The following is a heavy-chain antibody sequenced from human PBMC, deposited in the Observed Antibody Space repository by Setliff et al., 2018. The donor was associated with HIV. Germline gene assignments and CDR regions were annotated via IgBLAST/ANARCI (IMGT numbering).Heavy chain of an antibody. D-gene: IGHD5-12*01. CDR3: AKSSPSIGYITDC. J-gene: IGHJ4*02. V-gene: IGHV4-59*01. CDR1: GVSISRYY. CDR2: IFPGGAT. Sequence: NPSETLSLTCSVFGVSISRYYWSWIRHSPGKGLEWIGIIFPGGATNYNPSLTSRVTISVDTSKNHLFLKLTSVTTVDTAVYFCAKSSPSIGYITDCWGQGAPVTVAS.